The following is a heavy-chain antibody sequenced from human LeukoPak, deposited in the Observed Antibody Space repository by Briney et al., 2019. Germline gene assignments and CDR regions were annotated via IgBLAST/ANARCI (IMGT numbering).Heavy chain of an antibody. CDR2: IYYSGST. CDR3: ATSESASVVRFDY. Sequence: SETPSLTCTVSGGSISSYYWSWIRQPPGKGLEWIGYIYYSGSTNYNPSLKSRVTISVDTSKNQFSLKLSSVTAADTAVYYCATSESASVVRFDYWGQGTLVTVSS. CDR1: GGSISSYY. J-gene: IGHJ4*02. V-gene: IGHV4-59*01. D-gene: IGHD3-10*01.